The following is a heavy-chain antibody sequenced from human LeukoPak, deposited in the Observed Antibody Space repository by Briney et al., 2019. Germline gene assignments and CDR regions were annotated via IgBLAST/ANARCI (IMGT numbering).Heavy chain of an antibody. CDR3: ARDRNGYSYYNYGMDV. V-gene: IGHV4-59*01. J-gene: IGHJ6*02. CDR1: GVSISNYY. D-gene: IGHD3-3*01. CDR2: ISYTGST. Sequence: SETLSLTCTVSGVSISNYYWNWIRQPPGKGLEWIGYISYTGSTNYNPSLKSRVTISIDTSKNHFSLKLSSVTAADTAVYYRARDRNGYSYYNYGMDVWGQGTTVTVSS.